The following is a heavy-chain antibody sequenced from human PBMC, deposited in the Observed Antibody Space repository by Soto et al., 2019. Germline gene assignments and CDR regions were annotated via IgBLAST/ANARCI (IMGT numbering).Heavy chain of an antibody. J-gene: IGHJ5*02. Sequence: PSETLSLTCTVSGGSISIYYWSWIRQPPGKGLEWIGYIYYNGSTNYSPSLKSRVTISVDTSKSQFSLKLSSVTAADTAVYYCAXGDGYCSTTTCYNWFDPWGQGTLVTVSS. V-gene: IGHV4-59*01. CDR1: GGSISIYY. CDR3: AXGDGYCSTTTCYNWFDP. CDR2: IYYNGST. D-gene: IGHD2-2*01.